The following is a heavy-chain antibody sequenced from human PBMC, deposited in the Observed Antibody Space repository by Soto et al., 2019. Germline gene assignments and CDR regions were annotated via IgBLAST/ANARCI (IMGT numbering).Heavy chain of an antibody. D-gene: IGHD5-18*01. CDR3: ARDRNSYGPHYFDY. CDR1: GYTFTSYG. Sequence: ASVKVSCKASGYTFTSYGISWVRQAPGQGLEWMGWISAYNGNTNYAQKLQGRVTMTTDTSTSTAYMELRSLRSDDTAVYYCARDRNSYGPHYFDYWGQGTLVPVSS. CDR2: ISAYNGNT. V-gene: IGHV1-18*01. J-gene: IGHJ4*02.